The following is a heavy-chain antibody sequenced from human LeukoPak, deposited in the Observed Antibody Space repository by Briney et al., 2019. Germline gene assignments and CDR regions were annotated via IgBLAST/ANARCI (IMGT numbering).Heavy chain of an antibody. J-gene: IGHJ3*02. Sequence: GGSLRLSCAASGFTFSSYELYWVRQAPGKGLEWLSYISSSSTIIKYADSVRGRFTISRDDARESLYLQMSSLRADDTAIYYCGASRQYVVAFDIWGQGTLVTVSS. CDR1: GFTFSSYE. CDR2: ISSSSTII. CDR3: GASRQYVVAFDI. V-gene: IGHV3-48*03. D-gene: IGHD3-16*01.